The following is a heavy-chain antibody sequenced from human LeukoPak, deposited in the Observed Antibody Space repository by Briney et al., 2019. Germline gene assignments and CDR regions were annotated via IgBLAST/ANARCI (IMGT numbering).Heavy chain of an antibody. J-gene: IGHJ4*02. CDR3: VKGRCSGSSCYGGDY. D-gene: IGHD2-2*01. CDR2: ISKDGGTK. V-gene: IGHV3-30*14. CDR1: GFSFSDYV. Sequence: GGSLRLSCAASGFSFSDYVIHWVRQAPGKGLDWVAVISKDGGTKYYADSVKGRLTISRDNSKNTLYLQMSSLRAEDTAVYYCVKGRCSGSSCYGGDYWGQGTLVTVSS.